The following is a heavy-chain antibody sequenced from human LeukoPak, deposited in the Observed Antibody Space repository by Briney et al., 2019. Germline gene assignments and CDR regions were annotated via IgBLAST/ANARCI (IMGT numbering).Heavy chain of an antibody. CDR3: AHTVQLERPNWSDP. CDR2: INSDGSST. J-gene: IGHJ5*02. Sequence: GGSLRLSCAASGFTFSSYWMHWVRQAPGKGLVWVSRINSDGSSTSYADSVKGRFTISRDNAKNTLYLQMNSLRAEDTAVYYCAHTVQLERPNWSDPWGQGTLVTVSS. CDR1: GFTFSSYW. D-gene: IGHD1-1*01. V-gene: IGHV3-74*01.